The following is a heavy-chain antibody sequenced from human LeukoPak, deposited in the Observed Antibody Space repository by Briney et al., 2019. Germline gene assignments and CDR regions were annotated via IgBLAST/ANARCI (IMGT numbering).Heavy chain of an antibody. J-gene: IGHJ4*02. CDR3: ARYHCGSTYCPGVDF. V-gene: IGHV4-31*03. Sequence: PSETLSLTCTVSAGSINSGGYFWTWVRQHPGEGLEWIGYIWNSGNSYYNPSLSSRVIISADSSKSTFFLKLSSVTAADTAVYYCARYHCGSTYCPGVDFYGQGTLVTVSS. D-gene: IGHD2-2*01. CDR1: AGSINSGGYF. CDR2: IWNSGNS.